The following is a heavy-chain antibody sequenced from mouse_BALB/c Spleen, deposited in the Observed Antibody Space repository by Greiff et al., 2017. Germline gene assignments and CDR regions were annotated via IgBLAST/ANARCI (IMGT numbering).Heavy chain of an antibody. CDR2: IDPANGNT. D-gene: IGHD1-1*01. CDR3: ARSRVYYGSSYAWFAY. Sequence: EVQLQQSGAELVKPGASVKLSCTASGFNIKDTYMHWVKQRPEQGLEWIGRIDPANGNTKYDPKFQGKATITADTSSNTAYLQLSSLTSEDTAVYYCARSRVYYGSSYAWFAYWGQGTLVTVSA. V-gene: IGHV14-3*02. CDR1: GFNIKDTY. J-gene: IGHJ3*01.